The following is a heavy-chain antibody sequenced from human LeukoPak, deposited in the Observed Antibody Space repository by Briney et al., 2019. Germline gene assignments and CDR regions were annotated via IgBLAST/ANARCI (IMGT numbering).Heavy chain of an antibody. J-gene: IGHJ4*02. CDR2: LSGSGGST. V-gene: IGHV3-23*01. Sequence: PGGSLRLSCAASGFTFSSYAMNWVRQAPGKGLEWVSGLSGSGGSTYYADSVKGRFTISRGNSKNTLYLQMNSLRVEDTAVYYCAKDLRSGYDSPVDYWGQGTLVTVSS. D-gene: IGHD5-12*01. CDR3: AKDLRSGYDSPVDY. CDR1: GFTFSSYA.